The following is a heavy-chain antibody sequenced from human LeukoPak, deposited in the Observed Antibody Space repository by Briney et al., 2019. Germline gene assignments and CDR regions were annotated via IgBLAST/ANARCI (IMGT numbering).Heavy chain of an antibody. D-gene: IGHD1-1*01. V-gene: IGHV4-61*02. Sequence: SETLSLTCTVSGGSISSGSYYWSWIPQPAGKGLESFGRIYTSGSTNYNPSLKSRVTISVDTSKNQFSLKLSSVTAADTAVYYCARHLGTPGTRGFDYWGQGTLVTVSS. J-gene: IGHJ4*02. CDR3: ARHLGTPGTRGFDY. CDR1: GGSISSGSYY. CDR2: IYTSGST.